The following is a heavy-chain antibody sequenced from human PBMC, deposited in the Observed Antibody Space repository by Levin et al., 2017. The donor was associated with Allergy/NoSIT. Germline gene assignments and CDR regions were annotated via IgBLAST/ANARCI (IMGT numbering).Heavy chain of an antibody. CDR2: IFTTVTT. D-gene: IGHD5-24*01. Sequence: SETLSLTCTVSGGSVTGYYWSWIRQPAGEGLEWIGRVGRIFTTVTTNYNPSFESRVTMSLDTSKNQFSMNLLSLTAADTAVYYCARTPTIRFRPWGQGILVTVSS. CDR1: GGSVTGYY. V-gene: IGHV4-4*07. CDR3: ARTPTIRFRP. J-gene: IGHJ5*02.